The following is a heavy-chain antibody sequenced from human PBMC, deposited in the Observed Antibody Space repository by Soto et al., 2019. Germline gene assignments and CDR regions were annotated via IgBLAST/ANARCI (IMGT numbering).Heavy chain of an antibody. CDR3: ARDGDGDYPVDY. Sequence: EVQLVESGGGLVQPGESLRLSCAASGFTFSRYWMHWVRQGPGKGLVWVARITNDGRSTGYADSVKGRFTISRDNAKNPLHLQINSLRAEDTAVYYCARDGDGDYPVDYWGQGTLVTVSS. V-gene: IGHV3-74*01. D-gene: IGHD4-17*01. CDR2: ITNDGRST. J-gene: IGHJ4*02. CDR1: GFTFSRYW.